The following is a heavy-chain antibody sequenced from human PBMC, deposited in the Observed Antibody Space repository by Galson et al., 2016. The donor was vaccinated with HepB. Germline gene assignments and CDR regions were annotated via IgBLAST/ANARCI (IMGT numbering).Heavy chain of an antibody. J-gene: IGHJ6*04. CDR2: ISRSGDST. CDR1: GFTFITYA. Sequence: SLRLSCAASGFTFITYAMSWVRQAQGKGLEVVSSISRSGDSTDYADSVKGRFTISRDNSKNTLSLQMNSLTADDTAIYYCVQGSTAPAVWGKGTTVTVSS. CDR3: VQGSTAPAV. D-gene: IGHD2-2*01. V-gene: IGHV3-23*01.